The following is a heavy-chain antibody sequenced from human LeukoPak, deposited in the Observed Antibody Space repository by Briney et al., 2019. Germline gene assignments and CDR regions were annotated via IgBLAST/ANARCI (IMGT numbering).Heavy chain of an antibody. J-gene: IGHJ4*02. CDR3: AHRYGGTFFAF. CDR2: IYSDDDK. D-gene: IGHD4/OR15-4a*01. V-gene: IGHV2-5*02. CDR1: GFSLTTSAVG. Sequence: SGPTLVKPKDTLTLTCTFSGFSLTTSAVGVGWIRQSPEKALEWLAIIYSDDDKRCSPSLKNRLTITKGTSTSQVVLTMTNMDPVDTATYFCAHRYGGTFFAFWGQGTLVTVSS.